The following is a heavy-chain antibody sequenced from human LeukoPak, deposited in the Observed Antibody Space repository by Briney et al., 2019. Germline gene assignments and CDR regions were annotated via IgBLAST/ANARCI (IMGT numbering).Heavy chain of an antibody. V-gene: IGHV5-51*01. J-gene: IGHJ4*02. CDR1: ESAFNTSL. CDR2: IYPDDSDT. Sequence: GAPPKISLKASESAFNTSLIGWVRQVPGKGLEWMGIIYPDDSDTRYTPSFEGQVTISADKCISTAYLQWSSLRASDSAIYYCARLGVGYLSYFDHWGQGTLVTVSS. CDR3: ARLGVGYLSYFDH. D-gene: IGHD3-22*01.